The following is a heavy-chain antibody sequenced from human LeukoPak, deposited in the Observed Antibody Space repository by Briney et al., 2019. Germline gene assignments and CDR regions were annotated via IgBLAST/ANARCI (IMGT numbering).Heavy chain of an antibody. V-gene: IGHV3-9*01. CDR3: AKGTYSGYYYMDV. D-gene: IGHD2-21*01. CDR1: GFSFDDYA. CDR2: ISWNGSSI. Sequence: GGSLRLSCAASGFSFDDYAMHWVRQAPGKGLEWVSGISWNGSSIGYADSVKGRFTISRDNAKNSLYLQMNTLRAEDTALYYCAKGTYSGYYYMDVWGKGTPVTVSS. J-gene: IGHJ6*03.